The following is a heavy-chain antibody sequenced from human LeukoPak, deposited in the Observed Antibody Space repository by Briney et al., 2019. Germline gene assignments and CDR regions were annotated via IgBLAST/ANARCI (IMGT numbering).Heavy chain of an antibody. D-gene: IGHD2/OR15-2a*01. J-gene: IGHJ4*02. CDR3: VRGLLHLDY. Sequence: GGSLRLSCAASGFTVSTNHMTWVRQVPGRGLEWGSVIYSGGSTYYADSVKGRFTISRDNSKNTVYLQMNSLRADDTALYYCVRGLLHLDYWGQGTLVTVSS. CDR1: GFTVSTNH. V-gene: IGHV3-53*01. CDR2: IYSGGST.